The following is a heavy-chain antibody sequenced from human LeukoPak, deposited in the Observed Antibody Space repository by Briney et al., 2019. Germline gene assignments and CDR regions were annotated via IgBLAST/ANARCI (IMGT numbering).Heavy chain of an antibody. V-gene: IGHV3-23*01. CDR1: GFTFSSYA. J-gene: IGHJ4*02. Sequence: HTGGSLRLSCAASGFTFSSYAMSWVRQAPGKGLEWVSAISGSGGSTYYADSVKGRFTISRDNSKNTLYLQMNSLRAEDTAVYYCARPDNYYDSSGYIQGGDYWGQGTLVTVSS. D-gene: IGHD3-22*01. CDR2: ISGSGGST. CDR3: ARPDNYYDSSGYIQGGDY.